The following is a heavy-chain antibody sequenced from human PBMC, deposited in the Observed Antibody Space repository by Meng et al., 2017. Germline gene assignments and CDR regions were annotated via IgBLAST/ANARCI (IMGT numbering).Heavy chain of an antibody. D-gene: IGHD5-18*01. V-gene: IGHV4-31*01. J-gene: IGHJ5*02. CDR3: ARADRRVGSYGPNWFDP. Sequence: QGQVQESGPGLVKPSQTLSLTCTVSGGSISSGGYYWSWIRQHPGKGLEWIGYIYYSGSTYYNPSLKSLVTISVDTSKNQFSLKLSSVTAADTAVYYCARADRRVGSYGPNWFDPWGQGTLVTVSS. CDR1: GGSISSGGYY. CDR2: IYYSGST.